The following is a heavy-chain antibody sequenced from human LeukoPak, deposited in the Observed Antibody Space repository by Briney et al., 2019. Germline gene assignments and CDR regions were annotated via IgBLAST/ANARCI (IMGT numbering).Heavy chain of an antibody. Sequence: ETLSLTCTVSGGSISSYYWSWVRQAPGKGLEWVANIKQDGSEKYYVDSVKGRFTISRDNAKNSLYLQMNSLRAEDTAVYYCARDPPYSPCGQGTLVTVSS. D-gene: IGHD4-11*01. J-gene: IGHJ5*02. CDR1: GGSISSYY. CDR2: IKQDGSEK. V-gene: IGHV3-7*01. CDR3: ARDPPYSP.